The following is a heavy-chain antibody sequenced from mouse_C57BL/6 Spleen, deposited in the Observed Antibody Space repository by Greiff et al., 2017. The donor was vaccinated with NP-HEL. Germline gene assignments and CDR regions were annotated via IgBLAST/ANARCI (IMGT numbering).Heavy chain of an antibody. CDR1: GYTFTSYW. J-gene: IGHJ4*01. D-gene: IGHD1-1*01. V-gene: IGHV1-55*01. CDR3: ARLSRDYGSSAYAMDY. Sequence: QVQLQQPGAELVKPGASVKMSCKASGYTFTSYWITWVKQRPGQGLEWIGDIYPGSGSTNYNEKFKSKATLTVDTSSSTAYMQLSILTSEDSAVYYCARLSRDYGSSAYAMDYWGQGTSVTVSS. CDR2: IYPGSGST.